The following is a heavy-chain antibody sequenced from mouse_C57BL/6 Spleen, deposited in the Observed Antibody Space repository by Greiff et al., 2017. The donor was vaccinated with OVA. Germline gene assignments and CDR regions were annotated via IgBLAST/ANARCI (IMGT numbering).Heavy chain of an antibody. Sequence: EVQLQQSGPELVKPGASVKISCKASGYTFTDYYMNWVKQSHGKSLEWIGDINPNNGGTSYNQKFKGKATLTVDKSSSTAYMELRSLTSEDSAVYYCARDGFITTVVASPYAMDYWGQGTSVTVSS. J-gene: IGHJ4*01. CDR1: GYTFTDYY. D-gene: IGHD1-1*01. CDR3: ARDGFITTVVASPYAMDY. V-gene: IGHV1-26*01. CDR2: INPNNGGT.